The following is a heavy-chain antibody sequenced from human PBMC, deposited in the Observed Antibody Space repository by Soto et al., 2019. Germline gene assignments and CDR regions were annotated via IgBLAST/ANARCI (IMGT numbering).Heavy chain of an antibody. V-gene: IGHV1-46*01. CDR3: ARDHVDTPMTNFDY. CDR2: INPSDAYT. Sequence: QVQLVQSGAEVKKPGASVKVSCRASGYTFISYYIHWVRQAPGQGLEWMGLINPSDAYTDYEQKFQGRVTLTRDTSTSIVYMELSSLRSEDTAIYYCARDHVDTPMTNFDYWGQGTLVTVSS. D-gene: IGHD5-18*01. CDR1: GYTFISYY. J-gene: IGHJ4*02.